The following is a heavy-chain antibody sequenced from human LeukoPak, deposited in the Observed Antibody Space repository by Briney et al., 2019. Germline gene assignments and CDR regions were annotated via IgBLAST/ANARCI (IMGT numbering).Heavy chain of an antibody. Sequence: SETLSLTCTVSGGSMSSYFWTWIRQPAGKGLEWIGRIYTSGSTNYNPSLKSRVTMSVDTSKNQFSLKLSSVTAADTAVYYCARDRAVPGRIDYWGQGTLVTVSS. CDR1: GGSMSSYF. V-gene: IGHV4-4*07. D-gene: IGHD6-19*01. CDR2: IYTSGST. CDR3: ARDRAVPGRIDY. J-gene: IGHJ4*02.